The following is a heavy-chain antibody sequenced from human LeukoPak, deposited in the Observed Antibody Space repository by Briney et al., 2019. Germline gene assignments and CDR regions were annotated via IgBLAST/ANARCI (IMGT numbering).Heavy chain of an antibody. Sequence: PGSSLRLSCAGSGFFFSDYVMHWVRQAPGKGLEWVAVISFDSTSRYYTDSVKGRFTISRVNSKNTLFLQMDSLKNEDTAMYYCARARRTGYAFGPQADWGQGTLVTVSS. V-gene: IGHV3-30*04. CDR3: ARARRTGYAFGPQAD. J-gene: IGHJ4*02. D-gene: IGHD1-1*01. CDR1: GFFFSDYV. CDR2: ISFDSTSR.